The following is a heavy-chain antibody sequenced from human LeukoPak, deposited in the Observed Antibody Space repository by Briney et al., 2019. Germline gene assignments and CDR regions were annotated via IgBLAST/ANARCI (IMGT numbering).Heavy chain of an antibody. CDR1: GFTLSSYT. CDR2: ISSSSSYM. V-gene: IGHV3-21*01. CDR3: ARGRVVVAVSDY. D-gene: IGHD6-19*01. Sequence: GGSLRLSCAASGFTLSSYTMNWVRQAPGKGLEWVSSISSSSSYMYYADSVKGRFTISRDNAKNSLYLQMNSLRAGDTAVYYCARGRVVVAVSDYWGQGTLVTVSS. J-gene: IGHJ4*02.